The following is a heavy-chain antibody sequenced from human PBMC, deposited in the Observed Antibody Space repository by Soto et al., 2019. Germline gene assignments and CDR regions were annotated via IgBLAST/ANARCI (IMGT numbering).Heavy chain of an antibody. D-gene: IGHD4-17*01. V-gene: IGHV4-39*01. J-gene: IGHJ4*02. Sequence: QLQLLESGPGLVKPSETLSLTCIVSGGSISSSTYYWGWIRQPPGKGLEWIGSLYYSGSTYYNPSLKSPVTISVDTSKNQSSLKVSSVTAVDTAVYYCARHGPDYPGLSRFDYWGQGILVTVSS. CDR1: GGSISSSTYY. CDR2: LYYSGST. CDR3: ARHGPDYPGLSRFDY.